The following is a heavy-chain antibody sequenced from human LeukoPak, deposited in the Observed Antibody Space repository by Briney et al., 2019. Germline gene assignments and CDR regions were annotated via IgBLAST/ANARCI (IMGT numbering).Heavy chain of an antibody. J-gene: IGHJ4*02. CDR3: AKHRWDTAMARFDC. CDR1: GFXFSSYA. D-gene: IGHD5-18*01. V-gene: IGHV3-23*01. CDR2: ISGSGGNT. Sequence: PGGSLRLSCAASGFXFSSYAISWVRQAPGKGLEWVSAISGSGGNTYYADSVKGRFTISRDNSKNTLYLQMNSLRAEDTAVYYCAKHRWDTAMARFDCWGQGTLVTVSS.